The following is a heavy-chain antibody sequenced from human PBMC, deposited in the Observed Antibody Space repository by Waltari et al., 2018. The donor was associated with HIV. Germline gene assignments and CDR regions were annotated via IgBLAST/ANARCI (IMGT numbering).Heavy chain of an antibody. V-gene: IGHV1-46*01. CDR3: ARGFSGFDY. Sequence: QVQLVPSGAEVKKPGASVMVSCKASGYTFTRYYMHWVRQAPGQGLEWMGVINPSGERTVDAQKFQGRVTMTRDASTSTVYMVLSTLRSEDTAVYYCARGFSGFDYWGQGTLITVSS. CDR2: INPSGERT. CDR1: GYTFTRYY. J-gene: IGHJ4*02.